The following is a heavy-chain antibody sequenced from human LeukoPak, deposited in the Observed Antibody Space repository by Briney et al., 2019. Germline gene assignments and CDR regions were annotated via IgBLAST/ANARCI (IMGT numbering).Heavy chain of an antibody. Sequence: GGSLRLSCAASGFTFSSYGMHWVRQAPGKGLEWVAFIRYDGSNKYYADSVKGRFTISRDNSKNTLYLQMNSLRAEDTAVYYCAKDREQLTPYYYYYMDVWGKGTTVTVSS. CDR3: AKDREQLTPYYYYYMDV. CDR2: IRYDGSNK. CDR1: GFTFSSYG. V-gene: IGHV3-30*02. D-gene: IGHD6-6*01. J-gene: IGHJ6*03.